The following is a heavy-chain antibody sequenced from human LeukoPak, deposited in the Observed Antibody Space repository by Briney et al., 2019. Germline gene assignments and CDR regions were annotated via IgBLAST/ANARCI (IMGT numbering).Heavy chain of an antibody. D-gene: IGHD3-22*01. CDR2: ISSISHYI. Sequence: PGVSLRLCCAASGYSFRRHSMNWVRQATGKGQEWVSTISSISHYIYYADSVKGRFTISRDNAKNSLYLQMNSLRAEDTALYYCTRDYYDSSGLPFDYWGQGTLVTVSS. CDR1: GYSFRRHS. CDR3: TRDYYDSSGLPFDY. J-gene: IGHJ4*02. V-gene: IGHV3-21*01.